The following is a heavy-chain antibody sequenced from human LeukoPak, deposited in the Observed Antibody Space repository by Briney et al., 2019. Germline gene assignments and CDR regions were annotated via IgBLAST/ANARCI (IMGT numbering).Heavy chain of an antibody. Sequence: SETLSLTCTVSGGSISSSSYYWGWIRQPPGKGLEWIGSIYYSGSTYYNPSLKSRVTISVDTSKNQFSLKLSSVTAADTAVYYCARRVKTAAGMGYYGMDVWGQGTTVTVSS. CDR1: GGSISSSSYY. CDR2: IYYSGST. D-gene: IGHD6-13*01. CDR3: ARRVKTAAGMGYYGMDV. J-gene: IGHJ6*02. V-gene: IGHV4-39*01.